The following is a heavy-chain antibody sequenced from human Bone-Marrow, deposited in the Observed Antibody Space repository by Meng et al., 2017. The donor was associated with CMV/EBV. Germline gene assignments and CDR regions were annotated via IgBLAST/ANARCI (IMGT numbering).Heavy chain of an antibody. J-gene: IGHJ6*02. D-gene: IGHD3-3*01. Sequence: ESLKISCAASGFTFSTYAVSWVRQAPGKGLEWVSSISSSSSYIYYADSVKGRFTISRDNAKNSLYLQMNSLRAEDTAVYYCARALWSGYYEGNYYYYYGMDVWGQGTTVTVSS. CDR2: ISSSSSYI. CDR3: ARALWSGYYEGNYYYYYGMDV. CDR1: GFTFSTYA. V-gene: IGHV3-21*04.